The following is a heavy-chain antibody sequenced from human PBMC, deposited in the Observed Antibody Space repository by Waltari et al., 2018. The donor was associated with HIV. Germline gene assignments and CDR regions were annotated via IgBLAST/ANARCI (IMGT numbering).Heavy chain of an antibody. CDR3: ARQDTQGWMTRNAFDI. CDR1: GYSFTSYC. V-gene: IGHV5-51*01. CDR2: SYPGDSDT. D-gene: IGHD5-12*01. J-gene: IGHJ3*02. Sequence: VQLVQSGAEVKKPVESLKISCQGSGYSFTSYCIGWVRQMPGKGLEWMGISYPGDSDTRYSTSFQGQVTISADKSISTAYLQWSSLKASDTAMYYCARQDTQGWMTRNAFDIWGQGTMVTVSS.